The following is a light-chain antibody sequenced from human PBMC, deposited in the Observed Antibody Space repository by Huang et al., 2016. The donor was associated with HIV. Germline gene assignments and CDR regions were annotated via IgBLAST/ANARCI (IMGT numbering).Light chain of an antibody. J-gene: IGKJ1*01. CDR2: KSS. Sequence: IQMTQSPSSLFASVGDRVTITCRASQSVSSWLAWYQQKAGKHPKRLIYKSSTLESGVPARCRGSGSGTEVTLTISSLQPDDFATYYWQQYNTFWTFGRGTKV. CDR1: QSVSSW. CDR3: QQYNTFWT. V-gene: IGKV1-5*03.